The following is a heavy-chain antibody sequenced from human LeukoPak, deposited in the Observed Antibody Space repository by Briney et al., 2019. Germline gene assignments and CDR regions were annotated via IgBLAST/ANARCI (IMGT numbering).Heavy chain of an antibody. CDR2: ISYDGSNK. Sequence: PGRSLRLSCAASGFTFSSYAMHWVRQAPGKGLEWVAVISYDGSNKYYADSVKGRFTISRDNSKNTLYLQMNSLRAEDTAVYYCARRGVYNWNDPDAFDIWGQGTMVTVSS. CDR3: ARRGVYNWNDPDAFDI. V-gene: IGHV3-30-3*01. J-gene: IGHJ3*02. CDR1: GFTFSSYA. D-gene: IGHD1-1*01.